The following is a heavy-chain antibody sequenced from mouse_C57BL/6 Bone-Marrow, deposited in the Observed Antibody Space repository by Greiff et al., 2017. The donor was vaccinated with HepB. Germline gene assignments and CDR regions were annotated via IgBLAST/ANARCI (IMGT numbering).Heavy chain of an antibody. V-gene: IGHV5-9*01. D-gene: IGHD2-9*01. CDR1: GFTFSSYT. CDR2: ISGGGGNT. J-gene: IGHJ3*01. Sequence: DVKLVESGGGLVKPGGSLKLSCAASGFTFSSYTMSWVRQTPEKRLEWVATISGGGGNTYYPDSVKGRFTISRDNAKNTLYLQMSSLRSEDTALYYCARPYYGDDDGSWFAYWGQGTLVTVSA. CDR3: ARPYYGDDDGSWFAY.